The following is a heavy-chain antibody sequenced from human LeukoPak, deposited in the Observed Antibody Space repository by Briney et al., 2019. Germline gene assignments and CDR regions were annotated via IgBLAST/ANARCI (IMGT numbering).Heavy chain of an antibody. V-gene: IGHV3-48*03. CDR3: AREDGDAFDI. J-gene: IGHJ3*02. D-gene: IGHD5-24*01. CDR1: GFHFSSYE. CDR2: IGSSGGSR. Sequence: GGSLTLSCAASGFHFSSYEMDWVRRAPGKGLEWVSYIGSSGGSRYYADSVKGRFTSSRDNAKNSLYLQMNSLRVEDTAVYYWAREDGDAFDIWGQGTMVSVSS.